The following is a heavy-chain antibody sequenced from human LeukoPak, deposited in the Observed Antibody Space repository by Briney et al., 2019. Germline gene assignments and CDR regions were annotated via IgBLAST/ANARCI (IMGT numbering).Heavy chain of an antibody. CDR2: INPNDCDT. CDR1: GYTFTDYY. Sequence: SVTVSCMSSGYTFTDYYLHWVRQAPWQGFEWMGWINPNDCDTNYAQKFQDRATITSDTSISTAHMEVSRLRSDDTAVYYCARANFFYCSSSTCLFDYWGQGTLVTVSS. J-gene: IGHJ4*02. CDR3: ARANFFYCSSSTCLFDY. D-gene: IGHD2-2*01. V-gene: IGHV1-2*02.